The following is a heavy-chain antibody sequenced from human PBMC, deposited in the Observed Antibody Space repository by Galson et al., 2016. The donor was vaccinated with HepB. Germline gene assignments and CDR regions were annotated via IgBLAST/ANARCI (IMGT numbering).Heavy chain of an antibody. Sequence: SLRLSCAASGFTFHTHWMTWVRQAPGKGLEWVSLIYSGGSTYFAHSVKGRFTISRDSSKNTVYLQMNSLTAEDTAIYYCARDRHCSGGSCSGLWGQGTLVTVSS. J-gene: IGHJ4*02. CDR2: IYSGGST. D-gene: IGHD2-15*01. V-gene: IGHV3-53*01. CDR3: ARDRHCSGGSCSGL. CDR1: GFTFHTHW.